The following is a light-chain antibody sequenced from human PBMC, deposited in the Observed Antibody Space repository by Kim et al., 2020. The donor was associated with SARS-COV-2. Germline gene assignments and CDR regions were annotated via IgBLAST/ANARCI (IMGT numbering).Light chain of an antibody. J-gene: IGLJ2*01. CDR2: DVT. CDR3: TSYTGADTVV. V-gene: IGLV2-14*03. CDR1: SSLVGDYNY. Sequence: QSALTQPASVSGSPGQSLTIACTGTSSLVGDYNYVSWYQQHPDKAPKLIIYDVTYRPSGVSTHFSGSKSGNTASLTISGLQAADEADYYCTSYTGADTVVFGGGTQLTVL.